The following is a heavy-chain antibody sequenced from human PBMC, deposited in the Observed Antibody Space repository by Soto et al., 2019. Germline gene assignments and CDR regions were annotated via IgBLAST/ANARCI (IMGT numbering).Heavy chain of an antibody. D-gene: IGHD4-17*01. CDR3: AKRHTTMKAFDF. Sequence: GGSLRLSCAASGFTFSSFAMSWVRQAPGKGLDWVSAIYDDGSGTYYADSVKGRFTISRDNSRNTLYLQMNSLRAEDTAVYYCAKRHTTMKAFDFWGPGSLVTVSS. CDR1: GFTFSSFA. CDR2: IYDDGSGT. V-gene: IGHV3-23*01. J-gene: IGHJ4*02.